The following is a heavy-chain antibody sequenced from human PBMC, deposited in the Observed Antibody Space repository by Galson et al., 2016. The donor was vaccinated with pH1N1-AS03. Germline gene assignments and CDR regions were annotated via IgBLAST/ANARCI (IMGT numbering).Heavy chain of an antibody. CDR1: GFTFSSYS. V-gene: IGHV3-48*01. CDR3: ADGTVA. Sequence: SLRLSCAASGFTFSSYSMNWVRQAPGKGLEWVSYISLSSSTIYYADSVKGRFTISRDNAKNSLYLQMNSLRVEDTAMYYCADGTVAWGQGTLVTVSS. D-gene: IGHD1-1*01. CDR2: ISLSSSTI. J-gene: IGHJ5*02.